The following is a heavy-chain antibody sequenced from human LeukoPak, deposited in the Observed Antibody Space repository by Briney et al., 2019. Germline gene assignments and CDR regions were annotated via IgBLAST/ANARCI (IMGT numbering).Heavy chain of an antibody. J-gene: IGHJ4*02. Sequence: GGSLRLSCAASGFTFSSYAMHWVRQAPGRGLEWVAVISYDGSNKYYADSVKGRFTISRDNSKNTLYLQMNSLRAEDTAVYYCARSPCRYCSSTSYRNYFDYWGQGTLVTVSS. CDR3: ARSPCRYCSSTSYRNYFDY. V-gene: IGHV3-30-3*01. CDR1: GFTFSSYA. D-gene: IGHD2-2*01. CDR2: ISYDGSNK.